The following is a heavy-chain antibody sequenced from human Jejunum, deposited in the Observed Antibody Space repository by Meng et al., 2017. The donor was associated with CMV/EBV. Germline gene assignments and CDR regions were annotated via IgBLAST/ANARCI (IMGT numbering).Heavy chain of an antibody. J-gene: IGHJ3*01. CDR3: AKVRRGSYSAVFFDL. D-gene: IGHD1-26*01. CDR1: GFIFSSYE. Sequence: GFIFSSYEMPWVRQAPGKGLEWVSYISSTATSIFYSDSVKGRFTVSRDNAKNSLYLQMNSLRTEDTAVFHCAKVRRGSYSAVFFDLWGQGTMVTVSS. V-gene: IGHV3-48*03. CDR2: ISSTATSI.